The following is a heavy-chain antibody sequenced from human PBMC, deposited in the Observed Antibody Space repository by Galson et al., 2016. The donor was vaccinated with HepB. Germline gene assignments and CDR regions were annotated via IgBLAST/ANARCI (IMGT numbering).Heavy chain of an antibody. CDR3: ARGSFNGLWSGSDY. V-gene: IGHV3-30*04. CDR1: GFTFYNYP. CDR2: VSGDGRNK. J-gene: IGHJ4*02. D-gene: IGHD3-3*01. Sequence: SLRLSCAASGFTFYNYPMHWVRQAPDKGLEWVGVVSGDGRNKYYADSLKGRFTISRDNSKNTLFLQLNSLRGEDTAVYSCARGSFNGLWSGSDYWGQGSLVAVSS.